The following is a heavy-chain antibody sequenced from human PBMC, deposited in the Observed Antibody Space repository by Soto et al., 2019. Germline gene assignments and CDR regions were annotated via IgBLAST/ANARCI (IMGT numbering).Heavy chain of an antibody. D-gene: IGHD3-10*01. CDR2: IIPIFGTA. CDR3: ARDSLRGYYGSGSYFIS. J-gene: IGHJ5*02. V-gene: IGHV1-69*01. Sequence: QVQLVQSGAEVKKPGSSVKVSCKASGGTFSSYAISWVRQAPGQGLEWMGGIIPIFGTANYAQKFQGRVTITADESTNTAYMELSSLRSEDTAVYYCARDSLRGYYGSGSYFISWGQGTLVTVSS. CDR1: GGTFSSYA.